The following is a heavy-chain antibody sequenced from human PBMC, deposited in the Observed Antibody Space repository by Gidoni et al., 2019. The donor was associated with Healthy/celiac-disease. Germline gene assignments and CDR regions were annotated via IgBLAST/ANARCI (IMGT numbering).Heavy chain of an antibody. CDR2: IYPGDSYT. CDR3: ARRVTDDSSGYYRTFDY. Sequence: EVQLVQSGAEVKKPGESLKIYGKGSGYSFTSYWSGWVRQMPGKGLEWMGIIYPGDSYTRYSPSFQGQVTISADKSISTAYLQWSSLKASDTAMYYCARRVTDDSSGYYRTFDYWGQGTLVTVSS. V-gene: IGHV5-51*01. D-gene: IGHD3-22*01. CDR1: GYSFTSYW. J-gene: IGHJ4*02.